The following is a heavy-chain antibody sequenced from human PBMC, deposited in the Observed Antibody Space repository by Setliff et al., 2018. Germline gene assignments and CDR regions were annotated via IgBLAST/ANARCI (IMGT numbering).Heavy chain of an antibody. CDR2: IRSKANSYAT. CDR3: TLANCDANCAGLNWFDP. J-gene: IGHJ5*02. CDR1: GFSFSDSA. V-gene: IGHV3-73*01. D-gene: IGHD2-21*02. Sequence: GSLRLSCAASGFSFSDSAMHWVRQASGKGLEWIGRIRSKANSYATAYAASVKGRFTISRDDSKNTAYLQMNSLKTEDTAVYYCTLANCDANCAGLNWFDPWGQGTLVTVSS.